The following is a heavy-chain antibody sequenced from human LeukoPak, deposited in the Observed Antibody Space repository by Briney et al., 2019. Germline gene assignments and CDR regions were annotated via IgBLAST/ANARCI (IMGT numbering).Heavy chain of an antibody. V-gene: IGHV3-7*01. D-gene: IGHD3/OR15-3a*01. CDR2: INQRGSAI. CDR1: GFTFRNYW. J-gene: IGHJ1*01. CDR3: AKLLRDVTIYDF. Sequence: SGGSLRLSCEASGFTFRNYWMSWVRQAPGKGLEWVASINQRGSAIFYVDSVRGRFSVSRDNAKNSLSLQMNSLRVDDTAFYYCAKLLRDVTIYDFWGPGALVTVSS.